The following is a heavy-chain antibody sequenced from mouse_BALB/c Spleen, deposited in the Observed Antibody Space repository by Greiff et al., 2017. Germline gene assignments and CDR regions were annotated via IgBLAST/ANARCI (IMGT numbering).Heavy chain of an antibody. Sequence: EVQLQQSGPGLVKPSQSLSLTCSVTGYSITSGYYWNWIRQFPGNKLEWMGYISYDGSNNYNPSLKNRISITRDTSKNQFFLKLNSVTTEDTATYYCARDQGVLYWGQGTLVTVSA. J-gene: IGHJ3*01. D-gene: IGHD2-14*01. CDR1: GYSITSGYY. CDR2: ISYDGSN. V-gene: IGHV3-6*02. CDR3: ARDQGVLY.